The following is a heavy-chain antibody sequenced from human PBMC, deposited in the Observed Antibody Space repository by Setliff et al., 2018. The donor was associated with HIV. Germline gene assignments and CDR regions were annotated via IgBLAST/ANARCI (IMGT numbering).Heavy chain of an antibody. CDR2: INHSGST. CDR3: NIYYYYYMDV. J-gene: IGHJ6*03. CDR1: GGPISSAPYY. Sequence: PSETLSLTCTVSGGPISSAPYYWSWIRQPPGKGLEWIGEINHSGSTNYNPSLKSRVTISVDTSKNQFSLKLSSVTAADTAVYYCNIYYYYYMDVWGKGTTVTVSS. V-gene: IGHV4-39*07.